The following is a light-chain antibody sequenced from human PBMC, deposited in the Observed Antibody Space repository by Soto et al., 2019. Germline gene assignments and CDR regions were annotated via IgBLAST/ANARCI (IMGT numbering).Light chain of an antibody. CDR3: QQYDDWPPIT. Sequence: EVVMTQSPGTLSSSPGERATLSCRASRTIAGNVAWYQQKPGQAPRLLIFLTSTRAIGVPDRFSGGGSGTEFTLTISSLQSEDFAVYYCQQYDDWPPITFGQGTKVDIK. CDR1: RTIAGN. CDR2: LTS. V-gene: IGKV3D-15*01. J-gene: IGKJ1*01.